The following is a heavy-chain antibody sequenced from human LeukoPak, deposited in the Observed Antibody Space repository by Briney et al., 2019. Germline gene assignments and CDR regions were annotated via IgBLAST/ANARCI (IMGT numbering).Heavy chain of an antibody. V-gene: IGHV3-23*01. J-gene: IGHJ4*02. CDR1: GFTFRNFA. CDR2: ISGSGGST. D-gene: IGHD6-19*01. CDR3: AKDAPTYKPVTGPEDN. Sequence: PGGSLRLSCAASGFTFRNFAMSWVRQAPGKGLEWVSVISGSGGSTVYSDSVKGRFTISRDNSKNTLYLQMNSLRAEDTATYYCAKDAPTYKPVTGPEDNWGQGTLVTVSS.